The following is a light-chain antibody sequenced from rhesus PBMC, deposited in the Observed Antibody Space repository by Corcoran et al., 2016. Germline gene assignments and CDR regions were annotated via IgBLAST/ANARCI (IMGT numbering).Light chain of an antibody. CDR1: QGISSY. V-gene: IGKV1-28*03. CDR3: LQHNSYPRT. CDR2: NVS. Sequence: DIQMTQSPSSLSASVGDTVTITCRASQGISSYLNWFQQKPGKAPKIRIYNVSNLESGVPSRFSGSGSGTDFTLTISSLQPEDFAAYYCLQHNSYPRTFGQGTKVEIK. J-gene: IGKJ1*01.